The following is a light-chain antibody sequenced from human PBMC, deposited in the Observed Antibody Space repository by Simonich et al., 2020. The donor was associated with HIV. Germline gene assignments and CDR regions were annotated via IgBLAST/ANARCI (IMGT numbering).Light chain of an antibody. CDR3: QQYNRYSPRT. CDR2: AAS. CDR1: QGISNS. V-gene: IGKV1-NL1*01. Sequence: DIQMTQSPSSLSASVGARVTITCRASQGISNSLAWYQQKPGKAPKLLLYAASRLESGVPSRFSGSGSGTDYTLTISSLQPDDFATYYCQQYNRYSPRTFGQGTKVEIK. J-gene: IGKJ1*01.